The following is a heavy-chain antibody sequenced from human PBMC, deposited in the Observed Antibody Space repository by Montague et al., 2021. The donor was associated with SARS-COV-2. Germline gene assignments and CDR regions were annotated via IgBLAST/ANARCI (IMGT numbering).Heavy chain of an antibody. Sequence: SETLSLTCAVSGGSFSGFYWSWVHQPPGKGLEWIGEIHHGGSTNYNPSLKSRVTISADTSKNQFSLKLTSVAAADTAVYYCARLGDGVVPSPILGVGPYYSYYYMDVWGKGTTVTVSS. J-gene: IGHJ6*03. D-gene: IGHD3-10*01. CDR1: GGSFSGFY. V-gene: IGHV4-34*01. CDR3: ARLGDGVVPSPILGVGPYYSYYYMDV. CDR2: IHHGGST.